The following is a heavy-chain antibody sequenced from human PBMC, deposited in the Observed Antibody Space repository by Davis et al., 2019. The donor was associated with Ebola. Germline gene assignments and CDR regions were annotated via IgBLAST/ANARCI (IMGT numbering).Heavy chain of an antibody. CDR1: GFTFSNYW. D-gene: IGHD3/OR15-3a*01. J-gene: IGHJ4*02. CDR2: IQQDGSEK. CDR3: VRDLGFDFGLISYFDF. Sequence: GESLKISCAASGFTFSNYWMSRVRQAPGRGLEWVANIQQDGSEKFYVDSVKGRFTISRDNAKNSLDLQMNSLRGEDTAVYFCVRDLGFDFGLISYFDFWGQGTQVTVSS. V-gene: IGHV3-7*01.